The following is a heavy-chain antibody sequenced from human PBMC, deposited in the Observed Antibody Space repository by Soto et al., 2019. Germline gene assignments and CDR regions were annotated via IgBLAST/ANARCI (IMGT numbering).Heavy chain of an antibody. CDR2: ISAYNDNT. D-gene: IGHD1-1*01. V-gene: IGHV1-18*04. CDR3: ARENWNYDYYYGMDI. CDR1: GYALTSFG. Sequence: GGSVKVSFQASGYALTSFGNTWGGQGPGQGLEWMGWISAYNDNTNYAQKFQDRVTMTTDTSTSTAYMELRSLRSDDTAVYYCARENWNYDYYYGMDIWGQGTTVTVS. J-gene: IGHJ6*02.